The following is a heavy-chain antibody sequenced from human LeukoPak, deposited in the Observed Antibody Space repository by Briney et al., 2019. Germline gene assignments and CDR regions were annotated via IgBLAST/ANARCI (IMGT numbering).Heavy chain of an antibody. J-gene: IGHJ4*02. Sequence: SQTLSLTCTVSGGSISSGDYSWSWIRQPPGKGLEWIGYIYYSGSTYYNPSLKSRVTISVDTSKNQFSLKLSSVTAADTAVYYCARGRDIVVVVAATRRRDYFDYWGQGTLVTVSS. CDR1: GGSISSGDYS. D-gene: IGHD2-15*01. V-gene: IGHV4-30-4*01. CDR2: IYYSGST. CDR3: ARGRDIVVVVAATRRRDYFDY.